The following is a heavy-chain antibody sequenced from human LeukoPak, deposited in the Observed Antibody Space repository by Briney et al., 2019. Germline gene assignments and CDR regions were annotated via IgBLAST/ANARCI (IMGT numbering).Heavy chain of an antibody. CDR3: TRGEDYVVEVTATTWTLFDY. Sequence: GASVKVSCKASGGTFSNLGISWVRQAPGHGLEWMGGIIPIFATATYAQKFQGRVTITADDSTSTAYMELRSLRSDDTAVYYCTRGEDYVVEVTATTWTLFDYWGQGTLVTVYS. D-gene: IGHD2-15*01. CDR2: IIPIFATA. CDR1: GGTFSNLG. V-gene: IGHV1-69*13. J-gene: IGHJ4*02.